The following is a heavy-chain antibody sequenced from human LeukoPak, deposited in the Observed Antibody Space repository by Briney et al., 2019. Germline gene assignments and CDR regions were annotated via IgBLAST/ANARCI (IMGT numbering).Heavy chain of an antibody. CDR2: INTNTGNP. V-gene: IGHV7-4-1*02. CDR1: GYTFTSYA. CDR3: AGGPIDYYDSMVPALHY. D-gene: IGHD3-22*01. Sequence: ASVKVSCKASGYTFTSYAMNWVRQAPGQGLEWMGWINTNTGNPTYAQGFTGRFVFSLDTSVSTAYLQISSLKAEDTAVYYCAGGPIDYYDSMVPALHYWGQGTLVTVSS. J-gene: IGHJ4*02.